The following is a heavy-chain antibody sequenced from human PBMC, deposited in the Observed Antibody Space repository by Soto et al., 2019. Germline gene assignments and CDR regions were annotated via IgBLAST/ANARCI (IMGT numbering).Heavy chain of an antibody. CDR3: ARDADTLWFGELLSNTQNLDY. CDR1: GYTFTSYG. V-gene: IGHV1-18*01. Sequence: QVQLVQSGAEVKKPGASVKVSCKASGYTFTSYGISWVRQAPGQGLEWMGWISAYNGNTNYAQKLQGRVTMTTDTSTSTAYMELRSLRSDDTAVYYCARDADTLWFGELLSNTQNLDYGGQGTLVTVSS. J-gene: IGHJ4*02. D-gene: IGHD3-10*01. CDR2: ISAYNGNT.